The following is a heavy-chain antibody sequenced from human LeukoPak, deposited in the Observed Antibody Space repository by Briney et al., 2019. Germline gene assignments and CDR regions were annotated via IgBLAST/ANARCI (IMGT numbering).Heavy chain of an antibody. CDR3: AREVPYDTSVYYQPFDF. J-gene: IGHJ4*02. CDR1: GYTFTSYY. Sequence: ASVKVSCKASGYTFTSYYVHWVRQAPGEGLEWMGIINPSGGSTSYAQKFQGRVTITADESTSTAYMELSSLRSEDTAVYYCAREVPYDTSVYYQPFDFWGQGTLVTVSS. D-gene: IGHD3-22*01. CDR2: INPSGGST. V-gene: IGHV1-46*01.